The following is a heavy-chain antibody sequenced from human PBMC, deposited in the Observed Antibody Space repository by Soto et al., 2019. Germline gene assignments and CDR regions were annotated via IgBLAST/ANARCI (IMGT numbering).Heavy chain of an antibody. CDR3: ARGVMITFGGVIDPFDY. CDR1: GFTFSSYS. CDR2: ISSSSSYI. D-gene: IGHD3-16*02. V-gene: IGHV3-21*01. Sequence: EVQLVESGGGLVKPGGSLRLSCAASGFTFSSYSMNWVRQAPGKGLEWVSSISSSSSYIYYADSVKGRFTISRDNAKNSLYLQMNSLRAEDTAVYYCARGVMITFGGVIDPFDYWGQGTLVTVSS. J-gene: IGHJ4*02.